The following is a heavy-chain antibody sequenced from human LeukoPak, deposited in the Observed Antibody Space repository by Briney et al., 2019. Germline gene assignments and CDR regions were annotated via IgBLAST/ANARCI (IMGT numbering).Heavy chain of an antibody. CDR2: INHSGST. V-gene: IGHV4-34*01. CDR1: GGSFSGYY. Sequence: PSETLSLTCAVYGGSFSGYYWSWIRQPPGKGLEWIGEINHSGSTNYNPSLKSRVTISVDTSKNQFSLKLSSVTAADTALYYCARNGDRVFDYWGQGTLVTVSS. D-gene: IGHD7-27*01. CDR3: ARNGDRVFDY. J-gene: IGHJ4*02.